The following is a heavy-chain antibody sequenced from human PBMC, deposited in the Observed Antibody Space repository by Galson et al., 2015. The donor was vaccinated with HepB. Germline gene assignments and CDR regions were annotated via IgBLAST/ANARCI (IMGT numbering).Heavy chain of an antibody. CDR2: ISYDESNK. CDR3: ARGRGVVAAARNSYYYGMDV. CDR1: GFTFSTYA. D-gene: IGHD2-15*01. Sequence: SLRLSCAASGFTFSTYAMHWIRQAPGKGLEWVAVISYDESNKYYADSVKGRFTISRDNSKNTLYLQMNSLRAEDTAIYYCARGRGVVAAARNSYYYGMDVWGQGTLVTVSS. V-gene: IGHV3-30-3*01. J-gene: IGHJ6*02.